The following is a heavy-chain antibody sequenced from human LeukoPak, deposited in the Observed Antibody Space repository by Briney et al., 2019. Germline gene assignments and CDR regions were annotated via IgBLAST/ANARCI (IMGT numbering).Heavy chain of an antibody. V-gene: IGHV3-30-3*01. D-gene: IGHD2-15*01. CDR2: ITYDGSNK. CDR1: GFTFSSYA. Sequence: HPGGSLRLSCAASGFTFSSYAMHWVRQAPGKGLEWVAVITYDGSNKYYADSVKGRFTISRDNSKNTLYLQMNSLRAEDTAVYYCARGLLGAATSYFDSWGQGTLVTVSS. J-gene: IGHJ4*02. CDR3: ARGLLGAATSYFDS.